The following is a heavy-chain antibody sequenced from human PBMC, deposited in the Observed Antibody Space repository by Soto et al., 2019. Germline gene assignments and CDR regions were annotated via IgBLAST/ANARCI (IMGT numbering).Heavy chain of an antibody. V-gene: IGHV1-3*01. Sequence: QVKLVQSGAEGKKPGASVKVSCKASGYTFTSYAMHWVRQAPGQRVEWMGWINAGNGNTKYSQKFQGRVTITRDTSASTAYMELRSLRSEDTAVDYCARVKDRLFDYWGQGTLVTVSS. CDR1: GYTFTSYA. D-gene: IGHD4-17*01. CDR2: INAGNGNT. CDR3: ARVKDRLFDY. J-gene: IGHJ4*02.